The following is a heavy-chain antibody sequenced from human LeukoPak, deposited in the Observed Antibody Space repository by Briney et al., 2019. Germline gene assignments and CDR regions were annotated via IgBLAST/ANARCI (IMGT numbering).Heavy chain of an antibody. CDR1: GFTFDDYA. CDR3: ARGPSALVVAATPIDY. J-gene: IGHJ4*02. D-gene: IGHD2-15*01. V-gene: IGHV3-9*01. Sequence: GGSLRLSCAASGFTFDDYAMHWVRQAPGKGLEWVSGISWNSGSIGYADSEKGRFTISRDNAKNSLYLQMNSLRAEDTAVYYCARGPSALVVAATPIDYWGQGTLVTVSS. CDR2: ISWNSGSI.